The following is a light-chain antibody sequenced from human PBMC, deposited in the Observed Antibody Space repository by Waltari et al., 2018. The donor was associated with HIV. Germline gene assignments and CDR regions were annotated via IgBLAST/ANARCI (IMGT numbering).Light chain of an antibody. Sequence: QSVLTQPPSLSGAPGQRVTISCTGSSSNIGAGYDVHWYQQFPGTAPKLLIFGNSNRPSGVPDRLSGSKSGTSASLAITGLQAEDEADYYCQSYDSSLSSLFGGGTKLTVL. CDR3: QSYDSSLSSL. J-gene: IGLJ2*01. CDR1: SSNIGAGYD. V-gene: IGLV1-40*01. CDR2: GNS.